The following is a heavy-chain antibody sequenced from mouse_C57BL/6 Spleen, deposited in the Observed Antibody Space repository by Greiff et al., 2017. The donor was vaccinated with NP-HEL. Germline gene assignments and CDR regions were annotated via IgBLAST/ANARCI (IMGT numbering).Heavy chain of an antibody. Sequence: EVKVEESGPGLVKPSQSLSLTCSVTGYSITSGYYWNWIRQFPGNKLEWMGYISYDGSNNYNPSLKNRISITRDTSKNQFFLKLNSVTTEDTATYYCARGIQYYYGSSYFDYWGQGTTLTVSS. CDR3: ARGIQYYYGSSYFDY. J-gene: IGHJ2*01. CDR2: ISYDGSN. CDR1: GYSITSGYY. D-gene: IGHD1-1*01. V-gene: IGHV3-6*01.